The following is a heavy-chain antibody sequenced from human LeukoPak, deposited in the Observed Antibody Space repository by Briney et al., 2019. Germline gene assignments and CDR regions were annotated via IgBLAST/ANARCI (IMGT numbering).Heavy chain of an antibody. D-gene: IGHD3-22*01. Sequence: PSETLSLTCAVYGGSFSGYYWSWIRQPPGKGLEWIGEINHSGSTNYNPSLKSRVAISVDTSKNQFSLKLSSVTAADTAVYYCARHVKTYYYDSSGYSFFDYWGQGTLVTVSS. CDR1: GGSFSGYY. CDR2: INHSGST. CDR3: ARHVKTYYYDSSGYSFFDY. J-gene: IGHJ4*02. V-gene: IGHV4-34*01.